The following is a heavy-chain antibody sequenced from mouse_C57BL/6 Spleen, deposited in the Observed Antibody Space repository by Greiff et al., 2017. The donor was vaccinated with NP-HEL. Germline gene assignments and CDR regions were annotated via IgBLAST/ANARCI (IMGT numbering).Heavy chain of an antibody. Sequence: EVKLLESGPELVKPGASVKMSCKASGYTFTDYNMHWVKQSHGKSLEWIGYINPNNGGTSYNQKFKGKATLTVNKSSSTAYMELRSLTSEDSAGFYCARIFGMGKYYYAMDYWGQGTSVTVSS. CDR1: GYTFTDYN. J-gene: IGHJ4*01. CDR3: ARIFGMGKYYYAMDY. V-gene: IGHV1-22*01. CDR2: INPNNGGT.